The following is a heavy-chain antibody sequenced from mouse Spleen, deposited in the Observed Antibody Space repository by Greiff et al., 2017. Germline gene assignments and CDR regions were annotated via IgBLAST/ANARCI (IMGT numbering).Heavy chain of an antibody. D-gene: IGHD2-5*01. CDR2: IDPSDSYT. J-gene: IGHJ2*01. Sequence: QVQLQQSGAELVMPGASVKLSCKASGYTFTSYWMHWVKQRPGQGLEWIGEIDPSDSYTNYNQKFKGKATLTVDKSSSTAYMQLSSLTSEDSAVYYCARGYYSNYVPIFDDWGQGTTLTVSS. CDR3: ARGYYSNYVPIFDD. CDR1: GYTFTSYW. V-gene: IGHV1-69*01.